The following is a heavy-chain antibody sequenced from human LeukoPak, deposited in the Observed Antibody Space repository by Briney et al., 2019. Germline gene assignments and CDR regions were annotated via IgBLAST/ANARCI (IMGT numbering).Heavy chain of an antibody. CDR3: ATVHFYGSGSHYNLNC. CDR2: IIPILGIA. D-gene: IGHD3-10*01. CDR1: GGTFSSYA. V-gene: IGHV1-69*04. Sequence: ASVKVSCKASGGTFSSYAISWVRQAPGQGLEWMGRIIPILGIANYAQKFQGRVTMTEDTSTDTAYMELSSLRSEDTAVYYCATVHFYGSGSHYNLNCWGQGTLVTVSS. J-gene: IGHJ4*02.